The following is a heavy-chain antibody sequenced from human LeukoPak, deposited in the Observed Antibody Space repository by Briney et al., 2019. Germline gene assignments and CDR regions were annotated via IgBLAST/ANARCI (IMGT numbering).Heavy chain of an antibody. CDR2: LKSKTDGGTT. CDR3: TTDGWERFLEWLPYFDY. Sequence: GGSLRLSCAASGFTFNNAWMSWVRQAPGKGLEWVGRLKSKTDGGTTDYAAPVKGRFTISRDDSKNTLYLQMNSLKTEDTAVYYCTTDGWERFLEWLPYFDYWGQGTLVTVSS. J-gene: IGHJ4*02. CDR1: GFTFNNAW. V-gene: IGHV3-15*01. D-gene: IGHD3-3*01.